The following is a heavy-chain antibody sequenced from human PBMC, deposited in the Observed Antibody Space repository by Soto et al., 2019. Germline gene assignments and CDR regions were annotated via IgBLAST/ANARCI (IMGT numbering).Heavy chain of an antibody. CDR2: MSGSSSTT. V-gene: IGHV3-23*01. CDR3: AKDLDDYSSAIDF. Sequence: EVRLLESGGGLVKPGGSLRLSCATSGLTFSNYAMSWVRQAPGGGLEWVSSMSGSSSTTYYADSVKGRFTISRDNSKNTLYLEMNSLRAEDTAVYYCAKDLDDYSSAIDFWGQGTLVTVSS. J-gene: IGHJ4*02. CDR1: GLTFSNYA. D-gene: IGHD4-4*01.